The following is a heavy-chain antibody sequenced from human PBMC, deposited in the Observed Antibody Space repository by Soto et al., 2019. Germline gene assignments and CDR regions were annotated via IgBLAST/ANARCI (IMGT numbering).Heavy chain of an antibody. CDR3: ARQSIAALPHFDY. Sequence: SETLSLTCTVSGGSISSGDYYWSWIRQPPGKGLEWIGYIYYSGSTYYNPSLKSRVTTSVDTSKNQFSLKLSSVTAADTAVYYCARQSIAALPHFDYWGQGTLVTVSS. D-gene: IGHD6-6*01. CDR2: IYYSGST. CDR1: GGSISSGDYY. V-gene: IGHV4-30-4*01. J-gene: IGHJ4*02.